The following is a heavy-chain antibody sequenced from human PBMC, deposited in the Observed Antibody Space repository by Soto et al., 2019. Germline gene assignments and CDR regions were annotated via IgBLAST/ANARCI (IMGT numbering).Heavy chain of an antibody. CDR2: ISGSGGST. J-gene: IGHJ4*02. V-gene: IGHV3-23*01. CDR3: AKVGVLRYFDWSGDFDH. D-gene: IGHD3-9*01. CDR1: GFTFSSYA. Sequence: EVQLLESGGGLVQPGGSLRLSCAASGFTFSSYAMSWVRQAPGKGLEWVSAISGSGGSTYYADSVKGRFTISRDNSKHTLYLQMNSRRAEDTAGYYCAKVGVLRYFDWSGDFDHWGQGTRVTGSS.